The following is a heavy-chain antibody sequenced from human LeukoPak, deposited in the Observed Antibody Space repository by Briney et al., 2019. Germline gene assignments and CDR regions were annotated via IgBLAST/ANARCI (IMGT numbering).Heavy chain of an antibody. CDR2: IYYSGST. D-gene: IGHD3-10*01. Sequence: SETLSLTCTVSGGSISSSSYYWGWIRQPPGKGLEWIGSIYYSGSTYYNPSLKSRVTISVDTSKNQFSLKLSSVTAADTAVYYCAGEFSYYYYGMDVWGQGTTVTVSS. CDR3: AGEFSYYYYGMDV. J-gene: IGHJ6*02. V-gene: IGHV4-39*01. CDR1: GGSISSSSYY.